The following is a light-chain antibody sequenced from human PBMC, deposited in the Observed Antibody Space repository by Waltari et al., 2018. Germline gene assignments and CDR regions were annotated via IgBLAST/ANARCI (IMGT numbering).Light chain of an antibody. CDR3: QQFHNWPPWT. CDR1: QSVSSN. V-gene: IGKV3-15*01. J-gene: IGKJ1*01. CDR2: GAS. Sequence: PATLSVSPGERATLSCRASQSVSSNLAWYQQKPGQAPRLLIYGASTRATGIPARFSGSGSGTEFTLTISSLQSEDFAVYYCQQFHNWPPWTFGQGTKVEIK.